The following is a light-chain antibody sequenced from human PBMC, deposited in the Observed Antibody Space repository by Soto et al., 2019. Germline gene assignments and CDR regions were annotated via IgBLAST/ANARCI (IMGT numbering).Light chain of an antibody. V-gene: IGKV3-20*01. Sequence: EIVLTQSPGTLSLSPGERATLSCRASQTVGNNYLDWYQQKPGQAPRLLIDGASSRATVIPDRFSGSGSGTDFTLTISRLEPEDFAVYYCRQSATSPRTFGQGTKGEIK. CDR2: GAS. CDR3: RQSATSPRT. J-gene: IGKJ1*01. CDR1: QTVGNNY.